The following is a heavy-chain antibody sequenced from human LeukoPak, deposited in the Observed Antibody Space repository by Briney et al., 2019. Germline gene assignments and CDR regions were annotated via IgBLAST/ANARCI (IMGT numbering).Heavy chain of an antibody. CDR3: ARVWSYFGDRYFDY. V-gene: IGHV1-18*01. J-gene: IGHJ4*02. CDR2: ISAYNGNT. D-gene: IGHD1-26*01. CDR1: GYTFTSYG. Sequence: ASVKVSCKASGYTFTSYGISWVRQAPGQGLEWMGWISAYNGNTNYAQHLQGRVTMTTDTSTSTAYRELRSLRSDDTAVYYCARVWSYFGDRYFDYWGQGTLVTVSS.